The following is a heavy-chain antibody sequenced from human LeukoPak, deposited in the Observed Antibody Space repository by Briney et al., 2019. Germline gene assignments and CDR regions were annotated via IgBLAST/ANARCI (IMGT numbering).Heavy chain of an antibody. Sequence: SVKVSCKASGGTFSSYAISWVRQAPGQGPEWMGRIIPIFGTANYAQKFQGRVTITTDESTSTAYMELSSLRSEDTAVYYCAGSPMVVTLRYYHYMDVWGKGTTVTVSS. CDR3: AGSPMVVTLRYYHYMDV. CDR1: GGTFSSYA. CDR2: IIPIFGTA. D-gene: IGHD4-23*01. J-gene: IGHJ6*03. V-gene: IGHV1-69*05.